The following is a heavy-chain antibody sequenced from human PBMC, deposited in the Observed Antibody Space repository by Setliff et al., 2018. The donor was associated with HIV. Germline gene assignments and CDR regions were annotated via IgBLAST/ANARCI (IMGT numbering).Heavy chain of an antibody. J-gene: IGHJ6*02. Sequence: PSETLSLTCTVSGGSITSYYWSWIRQPAGKGLEWFGRIYISGSTNYNPSFESRVTMSIDTSNNQFSLKLSSVTAADTAVYYCAREPATYNGYNWDYYGTDLWGQGTTVTVSS. CDR3: AREPATYNGYNWDYYGTDL. D-gene: IGHD5-12*01. V-gene: IGHV4-4*07. CDR1: GGSITSYY. CDR2: IYISGST.